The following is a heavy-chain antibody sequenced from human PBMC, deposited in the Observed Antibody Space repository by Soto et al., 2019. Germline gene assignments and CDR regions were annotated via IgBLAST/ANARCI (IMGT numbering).Heavy chain of an antibody. CDR3: AVGGNFLGMDV. Sequence: VQLLQSGAEVKKPGASVKVSCKASGYTFTSYYMHWVRLAPGQGLEWMGIINPDGGGTSYAQQFQGRVIMTRDTSTSTVYMAMSSLRSEDTAVYYCAVGGNFLGMDVWGHGTTVTVSS. J-gene: IGHJ6*02. CDR2: INPDGGGT. CDR1: GYTFTSYY. V-gene: IGHV1-46*01. D-gene: IGHD4-4*01.